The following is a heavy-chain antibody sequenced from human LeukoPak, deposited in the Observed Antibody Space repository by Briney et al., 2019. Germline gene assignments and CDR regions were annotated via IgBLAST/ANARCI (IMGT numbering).Heavy chain of an antibody. CDR2: VFDSGGT. V-gene: IGHV4-59*01. D-gene: IGHD6-13*01. CDR1: GXSISNYW. J-gene: IGHJ4*02. CDR3: ARGYSSSWNYFDY. Sequence: SETLSLTCTVSGXSISNYWRSWIRQPPGKGLEWIGYVFDSGGTNYNPSLKSRVTISVDTSKKQFSLKLSSVTAADAAVYYCARGYSSSWNYFDYWGQGTLVTVSS.